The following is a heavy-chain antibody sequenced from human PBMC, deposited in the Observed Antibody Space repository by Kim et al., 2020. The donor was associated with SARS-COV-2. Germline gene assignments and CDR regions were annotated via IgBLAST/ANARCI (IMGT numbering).Heavy chain of an antibody. J-gene: IGHJ3*02. Sequence: SVRVSCKASGGTFSSYAISWVRQAPGQGLEWMGGIIPIFGTANYAQKFQGRVTITADESTSTAYMELSSLRSEDTAVYYCARSPYYYDSSGYYFLGAFDIWGQGTMVTVSS. CDR1: GGTFSSYA. V-gene: IGHV1-69*13. D-gene: IGHD3-22*01. CDR3: ARSPYYYDSSGYYFLGAFDI. CDR2: IIPIFGTA.